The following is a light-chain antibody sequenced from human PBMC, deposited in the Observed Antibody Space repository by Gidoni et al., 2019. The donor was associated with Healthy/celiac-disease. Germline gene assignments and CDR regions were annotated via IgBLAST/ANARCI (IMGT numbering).Light chain of an antibody. Sequence: DLVMTHYPPSLPGTPGEPASISGRSSPCLLHSNGYNYLDWYLQKPGQSPQLLIYLGSNRASGVPDRFSGSGSGTDFTLKISRVEAEEVGVYYCMQAQQTPSTFGQGTRLEIK. J-gene: IGKJ5*01. CDR3: MQAQQTPST. V-gene: IGKV2-28*01. CDR1: PCLLHSNGYNY. CDR2: LGS.